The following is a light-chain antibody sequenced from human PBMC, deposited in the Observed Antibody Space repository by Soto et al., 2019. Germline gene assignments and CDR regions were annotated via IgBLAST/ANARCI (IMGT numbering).Light chain of an antibody. V-gene: IGKV3-15*01. Sequence: EMVLAQSPKPLSLSPWSRPTLPCMARQSVSSSYLAWYQQKPGQAPRLLIYGASTRATGIPARFSGSGSGTEFTLTISSLQSEDYAVYYCHQYNNWPPWTFGQGAKVDI. CDR3: HQYNNWPPWT. CDR1: QSVSSSY. CDR2: GAS. J-gene: IGKJ1*01.